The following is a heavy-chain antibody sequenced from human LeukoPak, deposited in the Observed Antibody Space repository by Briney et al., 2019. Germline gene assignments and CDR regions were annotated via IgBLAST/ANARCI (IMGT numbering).Heavy chain of an antibody. Sequence: GGSLRLSCAASGSTFSSYVMSWVRQAPGKGLEWVAVISYDGSNKYYADSVKGRFTISRDNSKNTLYLQMNSLRAEDTAVYYCARGPSPSAAGPFDYWGQGTLVTVSS. J-gene: IGHJ4*02. D-gene: IGHD6-13*01. CDR1: GSTFSSYV. V-gene: IGHV3-30*01. CDR2: ISYDGSNK. CDR3: ARGPSPSAAGPFDY.